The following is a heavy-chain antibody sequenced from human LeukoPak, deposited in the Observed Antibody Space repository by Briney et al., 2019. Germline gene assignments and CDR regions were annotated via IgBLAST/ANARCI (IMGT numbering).Heavy chain of an antibody. J-gene: IGHJ6*02. Sequence: GGSLRLSCAASGFTFSSYWMHWVRQAPGKGLVWVSRINADGSSTSYADSVKGRFTISRDNSKNTLYLQMNSLRAEDTAVYYCAKDVGVGHYYYGMDVWGQGTTVTVSS. V-gene: IGHV3-74*01. CDR2: INADGSST. D-gene: IGHD2-21*01. CDR1: GFTFSSYW. CDR3: AKDVGVGHYYYGMDV.